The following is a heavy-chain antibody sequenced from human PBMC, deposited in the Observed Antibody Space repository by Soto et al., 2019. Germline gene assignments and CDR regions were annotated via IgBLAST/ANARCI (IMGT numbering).Heavy chain of an antibody. Sequence: HPGGSLRLSCAASGFTFSSYSMNWVRQAPGKGLEWVSYISSSSSTIYYADSVKGRFTISRDNAKNSLYLQMNSLRAEDTAVYYCARGLGLYCGGDCPIWFDPWGQGTLVTVSS. CDR1: GFTFSSYS. CDR2: ISSSSSTI. D-gene: IGHD2-21*02. CDR3: ARGLGLYCGGDCPIWFDP. J-gene: IGHJ5*02. V-gene: IGHV3-48*01.